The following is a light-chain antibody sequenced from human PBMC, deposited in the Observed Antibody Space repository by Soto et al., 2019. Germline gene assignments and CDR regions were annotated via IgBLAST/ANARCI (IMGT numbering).Light chain of an antibody. J-gene: IGKJ2*01. V-gene: IGKV1-9*01. CDR1: QGISSH. Sequence: DVQLTQSPSFLSASVGDRVTITCRASQGISSHLAWYQQRPGKGPKLLIYAASTLQSGVPSRFSGSGSGTEFTLAISSLQPEDFATYYCQQVNGYTHTFGQGTKLEIK. CDR3: QQVNGYTHT. CDR2: AAS.